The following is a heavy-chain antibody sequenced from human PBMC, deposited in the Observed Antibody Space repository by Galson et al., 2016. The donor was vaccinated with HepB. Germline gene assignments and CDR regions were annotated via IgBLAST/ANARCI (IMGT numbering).Heavy chain of an antibody. CDR3: ARVQVPRIHCSGVNCNPEYYFAY. V-gene: IGHV4-34*01. D-gene: IGHD2-15*01. CDR2: ISHSGRT. CDR1: GGSLSGYY. J-gene: IGHJ4*02. Sequence: SETLSLTCAVYGGSLSGYYGSWIRQPPGKGLEWIGEISHSGRTNYSPSLKSRVIISVDTSKNQFSLKLSSLTAADTAVYYCARVQVPRIHCSGVNCNPEYYFAYWGQGTLVTVSS.